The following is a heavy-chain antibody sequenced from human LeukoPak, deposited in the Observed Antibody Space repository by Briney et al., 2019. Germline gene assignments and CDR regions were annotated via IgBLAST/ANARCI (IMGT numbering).Heavy chain of an antibody. J-gene: IGHJ4*02. D-gene: IGHD2-2*01. CDR3: AHKGITTSLDN. CDR2: IYWNDDK. V-gene: IGHV2-5*01. Sequence: ESGPTLVKPTQTLTLTCSFSGFSLTTSGVGVGWIRQPPGKALEWLALIYWNDDKRYSPSLKSRLTITKDTSKTQVVLIMSDVDPVDTATYYCAHKGITTSLDNWGQGTLVIVSS. CDR1: GFSLTTSGVG.